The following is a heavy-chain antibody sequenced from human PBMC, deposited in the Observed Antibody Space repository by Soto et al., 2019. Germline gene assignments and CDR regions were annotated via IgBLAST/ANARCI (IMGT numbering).Heavy chain of an antibody. D-gene: IGHD1-26*01. Sequence: PGGSLRLSCAASGFTFSSYGMHWVRQAPGKGLEWVAVIWYDGSNKYYADSVKGRFTISRDNSKNTLYLQMNSLRAEDTAVYYCARDEVGATPFYYYYYGMDVWGQGTTVTVSS. CDR2: IWYDGSNK. CDR1: GFTFSSYG. CDR3: ARDEVGATPFYYYYYGMDV. J-gene: IGHJ6*02. V-gene: IGHV3-33*01.